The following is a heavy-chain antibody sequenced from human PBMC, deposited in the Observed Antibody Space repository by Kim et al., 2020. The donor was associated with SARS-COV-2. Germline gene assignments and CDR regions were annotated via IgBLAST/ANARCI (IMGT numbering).Heavy chain of an antibody. D-gene: IGHD2-2*01. CDR3: ARDCTSSNCYGSIDY. J-gene: IGHJ4*02. CDR2: INAGNGNT. V-gene: IGHV1-3*01. Sequence: ASVKVSCKTSGYTFTAYIMQWMRQAPGQRLEWMGWINAGNGNTKYSQNFQGRVTITRDTSATTTYMELSSLTSEDTAVYYCARDCTSSNCYGSIDYWGQGTLVTVSS. CDR1: GYTFTAYI.